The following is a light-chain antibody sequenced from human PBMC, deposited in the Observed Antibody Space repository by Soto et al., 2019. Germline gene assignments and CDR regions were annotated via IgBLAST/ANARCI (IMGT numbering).Light chain of an antibody. J-gene: IGKJ1*01. CDR2: AAS. CDR3: QQSYSTTRT. Sequence: DIQMTQSPSSLSASVGDRVTITCRASQSISSYLNWYQQKPGKAPKLLIYAASSLQSGVSSKFSGSGSGTDFTLTINSLQPEDFATYYCQQSYSTTRTFGQGTKVDIK. CDR1: QSISSY. V-gene: IGKV1-39*01.